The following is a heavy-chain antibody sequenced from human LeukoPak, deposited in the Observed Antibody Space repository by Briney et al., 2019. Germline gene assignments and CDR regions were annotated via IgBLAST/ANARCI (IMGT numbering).Heavy chain of an antibody. J-gene: IGHJ4*02. D-gene: IGHD2-15*01. Sequence: ASVKVSCKASGYTFTSYGISWVRQAPGQGLEWMGWISAYNGNTNYAQKLQGRVTMTTDTSTSTAYMELRSLRSDDTAVYYCARDSLRYCSGGSCYSYWGQGTLVTVSS. CDR1: GYTFTSYG. V-gene: IGHV1-18*01. CDR3: ARDSLRYCSGGSCYSY. CDR2: ISAYNGNT.